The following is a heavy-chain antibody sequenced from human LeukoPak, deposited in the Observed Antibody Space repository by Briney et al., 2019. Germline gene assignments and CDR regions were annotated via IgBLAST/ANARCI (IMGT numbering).Heavy chain of an antibody. D-gene: IGHD2-8*02. CDR3: ARVNAMEVYY. J-gene: IGHJ4*02. Sequence: GESVKASCKASRYTFTGYYMNWVRQVPGHRLEWMGRINPNSGDTIYAQKFQGRVTLTRDTSISTAYMELGSLRSDDTAVYYCARVNAMEVYYWGQGTLVTVSS. CDR2: INPNSGDT. V-gene: IGHV1-2*06. CDR1: RYTFTGYY.